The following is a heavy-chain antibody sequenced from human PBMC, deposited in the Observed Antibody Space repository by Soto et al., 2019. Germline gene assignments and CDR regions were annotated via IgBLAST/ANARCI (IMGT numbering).Heavy chain of an antibody. V-gene: IGHV1-3*01. J-gene: IGHJ4*02. CDR2: INAGNGNT. D-gene: IGHD6-13*01. CDR3: ARDLGQQLFDY. Sequence: ASVKVSCKASGYTFINYALHWARQAPGQRLDWIGRINAGNGNTKYSQKLQGRVTMTTDTSTSTAYMELRSLRSDDTAVYYCARDLGQQLFDYWGQGTLVTVSS. CDR1: GYTFINYA.